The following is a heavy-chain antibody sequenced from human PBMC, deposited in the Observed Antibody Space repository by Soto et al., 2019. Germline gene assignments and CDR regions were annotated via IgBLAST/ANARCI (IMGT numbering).Heavy chain of an antibody. Sequence: QVQLVQSGAEVKKPGSSVKVSCKASGGTFSSYAISWVRQAPGQGLEWMGGIIPIFGTANYAQKFQGRVTITADESTSTAYMELSSLRSEDTAVYYCASDVFWGSGWYYYYGMDVWGQGTTVTVSS. CDR3: ASDVFWGSGWYYYYGMDV. V-gene: IGHV1-69*01. CDR2: IIPIFGTA. CDR1: GGTFSSYA. J-gene: IGHJ6*02. D-gene: IGHD7-27*01.